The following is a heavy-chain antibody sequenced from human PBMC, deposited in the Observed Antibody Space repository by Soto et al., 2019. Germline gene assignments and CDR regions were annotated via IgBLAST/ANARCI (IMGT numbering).Heavy chain of an antibody. J-gene: IGHJ4*02. CDR3: ARHATLHGDYDY. CDR1: GDSISSYY. D-gene: IGHD4-17*01. CDR2: IHYSGST. Sequence: PSETLSLTCTVSGDSISSYYWSWIRQPPGKGLEWIGYIHYSGSTNYNPSLKSRVTISVDTSKNQFSLRLSSVTAADTAVYYCARHATLHGDYDYWGQVTLVTVS. V-gene: IGHV4-59*08.